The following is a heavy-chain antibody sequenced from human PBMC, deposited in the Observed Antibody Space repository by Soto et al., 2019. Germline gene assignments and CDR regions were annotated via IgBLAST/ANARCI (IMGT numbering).Heavy chain of an antibody. CDR2: VNHSGST. V-gene: IGHV4-34*01. CDR1: GGSFSGYY. CDR3: PSYLDP. Sequence: SETLSLTCAVYGGSFSGYYWSWIRQPPGKGLEWIGEVNHSGSTNYNPSLKSRVTISVDTSKNQFSLKLSSVTAADTAVYYCPSYLDPWGQGTLVTVSS. J-gene: IGHJ5*02.